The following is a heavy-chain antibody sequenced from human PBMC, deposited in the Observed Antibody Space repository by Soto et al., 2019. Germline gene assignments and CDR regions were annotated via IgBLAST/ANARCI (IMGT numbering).Heavy chain of an antibody. J-gene: IGHJ4*02. D-gene: IGHD4-17*01. V-gene: IGHV2-5*02. Sequence: SGHTLVNTRHTLTLTCTLSGFSLSTSGVGVGWIRQPPGNAREWLALIYWDYDKRYSPSLKSRVTISKDTSKNQVVLTMTNMDPVDTATYYCALSGDYGELFIGTFDYLGQGTLVTVSS. CDR2: IYWDYDK. CDR3: ALSGDYGELFIGTFDY. CDR1: GFSLSTSGVG.